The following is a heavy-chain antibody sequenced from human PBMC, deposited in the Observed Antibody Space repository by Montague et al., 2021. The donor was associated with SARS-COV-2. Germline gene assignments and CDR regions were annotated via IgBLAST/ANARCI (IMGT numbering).Heavy chain of an antibody. D-gene: IGHD2-15*01. Sequence: SETLSLTCTVAVHSSSSSSYDWSWIGQPPGKVLVWIGRIYYSGSTYYNPSLKSRVTISVDTSKNQFSLKLSSVTAADTAVYYCARQEPIVVVVAAARGWFDPWGQGTLVTVSS. CDR3: ARQEPIVVVVAAARGWFDP. V-gene: IGHV4-39*01. CDR2: IYYSGST. J-gene: IGHJ5*02. CDR1: VHSSSSSSYD.